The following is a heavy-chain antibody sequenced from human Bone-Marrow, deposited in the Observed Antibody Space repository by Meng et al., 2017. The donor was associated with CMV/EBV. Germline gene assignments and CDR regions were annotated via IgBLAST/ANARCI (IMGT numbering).Heavy chain of an antibody. V-gene: IGHV3-9*03. CDR1: GFTFDDYA. CDR2: ISWNSGSM. J-gene: IGHJ6*02. Sequence: GGSLRLSCAASGFTFDDYAMHWVRQAPGKGLEWVSGISWNSGSMVYADSVKGRFIISRDNAKNSLYMQMNSLRAEDMALYYCAKDISSSYYYYGMDVWSQGEMVTVSS. CDR3: AKDISSSYYYYGMDV.